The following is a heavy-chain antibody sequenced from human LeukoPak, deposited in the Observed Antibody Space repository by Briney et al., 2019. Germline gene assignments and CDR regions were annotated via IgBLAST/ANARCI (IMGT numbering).Heavy chain of an antibody. V-gene: IGHV4-4*02. CDR1: GGSISSSNF. CDR3: ARSEPSFYFDS. J-gene: IGHJ4*02. CDR2: IYHSGST. Sequence: SGTLSLTCAVSGGSISSSNFRSWVRQPPGKGLEWIGEIYHSGSTNYNPSLKSRVTISVDKSKNQFSLLLSSVTAADTAVYYCARSEPSFYFDSWGQGTLVTVSS.